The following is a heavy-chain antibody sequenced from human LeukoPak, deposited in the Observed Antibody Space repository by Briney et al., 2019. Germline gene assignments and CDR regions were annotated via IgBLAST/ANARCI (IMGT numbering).Heavy chain of an antibody. CDR2: ISYDGSNK. V-gene: IGHV3-30*04. J-gene: IGHJ2*01. CDR1: GFTFSSYA. D-gene: IGHD4-23*01. CDR3: ARAPLPEYGGNSNWYFDL. Sequence: GGSLRLSCAASGFTFSSYAMHWVRQAPGKGLEWVAVISYDGSNKYYADSVKGRFTISRDNSKNTLYLQMNSLRAEDTAGYYCARAPLPEYGGNSNWYFDLWGRGTLVTVSS.